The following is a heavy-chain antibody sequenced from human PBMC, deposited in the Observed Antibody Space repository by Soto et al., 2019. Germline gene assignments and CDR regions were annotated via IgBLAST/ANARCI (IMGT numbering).Heavy chain of an antibody. CDR3: ARDTRSTTMVRGVIYYYYGMDV. CDR2: ISGSGGST. V-gene: IGHV3-23*01. D-gene: IGHD3-10*01. J-gene: IGHJ6*02. Sequence: GGSLRLSCAASGFTFSSYAMSWVRQAPGKGLEWVSAISGSGGSTYYADSVKGRFTISRDNAKNSLYLQMNSLRAEDTAVYYCARDTRSTTMVRGVIYYYYGMDVWGQGTTVTVSS. CDR1: GFTFSSYA.